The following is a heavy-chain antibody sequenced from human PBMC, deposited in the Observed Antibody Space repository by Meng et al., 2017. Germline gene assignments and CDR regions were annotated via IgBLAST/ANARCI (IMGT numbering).Heavy chain of an antibody. CDR1: GYSFPGYY. Sequence: QGRLVQSGAEVTKPGASVKASCNASGYSFPGYYMHWVRQAPGQGLEWMGWINPNSGGTNYAQKFQGRVTMTRDTSISTAYMELSRLRSDDTAVYYCASRYDSSGSAAFQHWGQGTLVTVSS. J-gene: IGHJ1*01. D-gene: IGHD3-22*01. CDR3: ASRYDSSGSAAFQH. CDR2: INPNSGGT. V-gene: IGHV1-2*02.